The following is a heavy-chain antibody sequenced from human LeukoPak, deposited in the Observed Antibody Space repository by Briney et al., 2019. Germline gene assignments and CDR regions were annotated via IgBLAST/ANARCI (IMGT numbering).Heavy chain of an antibody. V-gene: IGHV3-7*01. J-gene: IGHJ4*02. Sequence: PGGSLRLSCAASEFSFRDYWMSWVRQAPGKGLEWVADIEPDGSGKTYVDSVKGRFTISRDNAQQSLYLQMDTLAAEDTAVYYCVTSWVRQQRDFWGQGTLVTVSS. CDR2: IEPDGSGK. CDR1: EFSFRDYW. D-gene: IGHD3-10*01. CDR3: VTSWVRQQRDF.